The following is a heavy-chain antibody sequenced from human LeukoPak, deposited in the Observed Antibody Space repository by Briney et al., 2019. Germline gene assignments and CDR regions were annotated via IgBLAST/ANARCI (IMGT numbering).Heavy chain of an antibody. Sequence: GGSLRLSCAASGFTFSSYAVSWVRQAPGKGLEWVSGISGSGGSTYFADSVKGRFTISRDNSKSTLYLQMNSLRAEDTAVYYCAKPDSGRRGYWGRGTLVTVSS. D-gene: IGHD1-26*01. J-gene: IGHJ4*02. CDR3: AKPDSGRRGY. V-gene: IGHV3-23*01. CDR2: ISGSGGST. CDR1: GFTFSSYA.